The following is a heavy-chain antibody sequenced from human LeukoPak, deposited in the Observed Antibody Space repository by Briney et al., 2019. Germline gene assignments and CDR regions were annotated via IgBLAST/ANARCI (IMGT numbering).Heavy chain of an antibody. J-gene: IGHJ5*02. V-gene: IGHV1-3*01. CDR3: ARDRVTMVRGENWFDP. CDR1: GYTFTSYA. Sequence: ASVKVSCKASGYTFTSYAMHWVHQAPGQRLEWMGWINAGNGNTKYSQKFQGRVTITRDTSASTAYMELSSLRSEDTAVYYCARDRVTMVRGENWFDPWGQGTLVTVSS. CDR2: INAGNGNT. D-gene: IGHD3-10*01.